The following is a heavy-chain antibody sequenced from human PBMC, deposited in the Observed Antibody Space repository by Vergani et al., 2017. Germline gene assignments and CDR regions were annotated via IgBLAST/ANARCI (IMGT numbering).Heavy chain of an antibody. J-gene: IGHJ4*02. CDR1: GASISTSSYA. CDR2: VFYGGRT. CDR3: ARHISVVRPSSMTAFDY. Sequence: QMQLQESGPGLVKPSETLSLSRTVSGASISTSSYAWGWIRQPPGKTLEWIGTVFYGGRTSYNPSLKSRFTLSLDTSKKQISLHLTSVTAADTAVYYCARHISVVRPSSMTAFDYWGQGTLVTVSS. V-gene: IGHV4-39*01. D-gene: IGHD2-21*01.